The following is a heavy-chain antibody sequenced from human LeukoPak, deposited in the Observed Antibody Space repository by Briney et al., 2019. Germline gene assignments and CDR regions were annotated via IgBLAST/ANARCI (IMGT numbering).Heavy chain of an antibody. D-gene: IGHD2-21*02. CDR1: GGSISSSNYY. J-gene: IGHJ3*02. V-gene: IGHV4-39*07. CDR2: IYYSGST. Sequence: PSETLSLTCTVSGGSISSSNYYWGWIRQPPGKGLEWIGNIYYSGSTYYNPSLKSRVTISVDTSKNQFSLKLSSVTAADTAVYYCARGGLIVVVTAIRGAFDIWGQGTMVTVSS. CDR3: ARGGLIVVVTAIRGAFDI.